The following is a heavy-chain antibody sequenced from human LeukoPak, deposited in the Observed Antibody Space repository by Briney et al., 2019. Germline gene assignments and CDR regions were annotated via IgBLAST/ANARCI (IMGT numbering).Heavy chain of an antibody. CDR2: INHSGST. V-gene: IGHV4-34*01. J-gene: IGHJ4*02. Sequence: SETLSLTCAVYVGSFSGYYWGWIRQPPGKGLEWIGEINHSGSTNYNPSLKSRVTISVDTSKNQFSQKLSSVTAADTAVYYCARHPNYYDSSGYVDYWGQGTLVTVSS. CDR1: VGSFSGYY. D-gene: IGHD3-22*01. CDR3: ARHPNYYDSSGYVDY.